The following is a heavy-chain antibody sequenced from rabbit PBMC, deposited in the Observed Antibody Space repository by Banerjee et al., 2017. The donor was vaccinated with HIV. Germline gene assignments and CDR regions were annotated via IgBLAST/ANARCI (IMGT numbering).Heavy chain of an antibody. CDR2: ISTGSSGRI. V-gene: IGHV1S45*01. D-gene: IGHD4-2*01. J-gene: IGHJ4*01. CDR3: ARDRVRGAGYAGDGYTLSL. CDR1: GFSFSSSYW. Sequence: SLTLTCTASGFSFSSSYWIWWVRQAPGKGLEWIAYISTGSSGRIAYANWAKGRFTISKTSSTTVTLQMTSLTAADTATYFCARDRVRGAGYAGDGYTLSLWGPGTLVTVS.